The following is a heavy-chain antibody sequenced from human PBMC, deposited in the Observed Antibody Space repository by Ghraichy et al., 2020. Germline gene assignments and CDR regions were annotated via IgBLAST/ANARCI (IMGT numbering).Heavy chain of an antibody. Sequence: SETLSLTCAVSGGSISSSNWWSWVRQPPGKGLEWIGEIYHSGSTNYNPSLKSRVTISVDKSKNQFSLKLSSVTAADTAVYYCARAHIAAAGSYYFDYWGQGTLVTVSS. D-gene: IGHD6-13*01. V-gene: IGHV4-4*02. J-gene: IGHJ4*02. CDR3: ARAHIAAAGSYYFDY. CDR2: IYHSGST. CDR1: GGSISSSNW.